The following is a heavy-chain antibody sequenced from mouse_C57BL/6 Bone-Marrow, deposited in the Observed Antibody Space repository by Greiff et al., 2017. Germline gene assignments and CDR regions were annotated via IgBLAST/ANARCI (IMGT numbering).Heavy chain of an antibody. Sequence: VQLQQSGAELARPGASVKMSCKASGYTFTSYSMHWVKQRPGQGLEWIGYINPSSGYTKYNQKFKDKATLTVDKSSSTAYMQLSSLTSEDSADYCCARSYNWYFDVWGTGTAVTVSS. D-gene: IGHD1-1*01. J-gene: IGHJ1*03. CDR2: INPSSGYT. CDR1: GYTFTSYS. CDR3: ARSYNWYFDV. V-gene: IGHV1-4*01.